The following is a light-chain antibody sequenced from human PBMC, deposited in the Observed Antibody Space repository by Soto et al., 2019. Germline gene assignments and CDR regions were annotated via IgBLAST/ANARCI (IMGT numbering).Light chain of an antibody. Sequence: EIVLTQSPGTLSLSPGERATLSCRASQSVSSSYLAWYQQKPGQAPRILIYGASSRATGIPDRFSGSGSGTDVTLTISRREPEDFAVYYCQQWDTFGQGTKREIK. V-gene: IGKV3-20*01. CDR2: GAS. CDR3: QQWDT. CDR1: QSVSSSY. J-gene: IGKJ2*01.